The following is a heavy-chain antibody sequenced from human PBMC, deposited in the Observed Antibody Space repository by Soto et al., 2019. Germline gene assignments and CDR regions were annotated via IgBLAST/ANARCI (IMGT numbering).Heavy chain of an antibody. CDR1: GLSLSNGRLG. CDR2: MFSNDDK. D-gene: IGHD2-2*01. V-gene: IGHV2-26*01. CDR3: ALIKYCSRTACYLASFDP. J-gene: IGHJ5*02. Sequence: QVTLKESGPVLVKPTETLTLTCTVSGLSLSNGRLGVSWIRQPPGKALEWLAHMFSNDDKSYSTSLKSRLTISKDTSRSQVVLTMTNMDPVDSATYYCALIKYCSRTACYLASFDPWGQGTLGTVAS.